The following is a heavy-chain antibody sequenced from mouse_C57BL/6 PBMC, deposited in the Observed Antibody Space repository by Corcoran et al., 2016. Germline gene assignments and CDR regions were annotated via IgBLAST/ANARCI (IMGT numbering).Heavy chain of an antibody. J-gene: IGHJ4*01. Sequence: EVQLQQSGPELVKPGASVKISCKASGYTFTDYYMNWVKQSHGKSLEWIGDINPNNGGTSYNQKFKGKATLTVDKSSSTAHMELRSLTSEDSAVYYCARRGLLLYYYAMDYWGQGTSVTVSS. CDR1: GYTFTDYY. V-gene: IGHV1-26*01. CDR2: INPNNGGT. CDR3: ARRGLLLYYYAMDY. D-gene: IGHD2-3*01.